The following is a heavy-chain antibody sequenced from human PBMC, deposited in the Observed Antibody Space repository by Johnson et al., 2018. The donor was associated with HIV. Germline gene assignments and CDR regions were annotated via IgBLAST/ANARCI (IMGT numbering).Heavy chain of an antibody. CDR1: GFTFDDYA. Sequence: EVQLVESGGGLVQPGRSLRLSCAASGFTFDDYAMHWVRQAPGKGLEWVSGISWNSGSIGYADSVKGRFTISRDNAKNSLYLQMNSLRAEDTGVYYCAREVHIVVVSSFRWAFDIWGQGTMVTVSS. CDR2: ISWNSGSI. V-gene: IGHV3-9*01. D-gene: IGHD2-21*01. CDR3: AREVHIVVVSSFRWAFDI. J-gene: IGHJ3*02.